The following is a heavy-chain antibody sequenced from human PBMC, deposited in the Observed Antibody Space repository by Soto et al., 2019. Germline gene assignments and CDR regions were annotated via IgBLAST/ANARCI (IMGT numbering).Heavy chain of an antibody. J-gene: IGHJ5*02. Sequence: QVQLVQSGAEVKKPGSSVKVSCKASGGTFSSYTISWVRQAPGQGLEWMGRIIPILGIANYAQKFQGRVTTTADTSTSTADMELRSLRSEDTAVYYCARGPNLGRCGLFDPWGRGSLVTVSS. CDR3: ARGPNLGRCGLFDP. D-gene: IGHD6-25*01. CDR1: GGTFSSYT. V-gene: IGHV1-69*02. CDR2: IIPILGIA.